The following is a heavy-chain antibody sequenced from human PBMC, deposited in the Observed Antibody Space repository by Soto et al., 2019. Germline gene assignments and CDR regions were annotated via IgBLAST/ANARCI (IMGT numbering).Heavy chain of an antibody. CDR2: INPTGGST. Sequence: GASVKVSCKASRYTFTNYFMHWVRQAPGQGLEWMGIINPTGGSTNYAQKFQGRVTMTRDTSTSTVYMEVSSLRSDDTAVYYCASGHLNYADYWGQGALVTAPQ. J-gene: IGHJ4*02. V-gene: IGHV1-46*01. CDR3: ASGHLNYADY. CDR1: RYTFTNYF.